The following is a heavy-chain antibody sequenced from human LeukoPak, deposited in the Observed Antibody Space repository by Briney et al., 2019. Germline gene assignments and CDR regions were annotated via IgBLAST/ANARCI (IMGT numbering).Heavy chain of an antibody. J-gene: IGHJ4*02. CDR1: GFTFSSYA. V-gene: IGHV3-23*01. D-gene: IGHD2-15*01. CDR2: ISGSGGST. Sequence: GGSLRLSCAASGFTFSSYAMSWVSQAPGKGMEWVSAISGSGGSTYYAASVKGRFTISRDNSKNTLYLQMISLRAEDTAVYYCAKDLLRFDYWGQGTLVTVSS. CDR3: AKDLLRFDY.